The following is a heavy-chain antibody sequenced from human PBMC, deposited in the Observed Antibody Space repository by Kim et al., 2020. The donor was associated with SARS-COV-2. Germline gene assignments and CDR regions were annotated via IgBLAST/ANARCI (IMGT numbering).Heavy chain of an antibody. CDR2: ISPSGSP. CDR3: ARGGLSSAPYDF. J-gene: IGHJ4*02. Sequence: ETLSLTCTVSGAFISGSYWSWIRQPAGEGLEWIGRISPSGSPNYNPSLKSRVTMSADMSKNQFSLKVNSVTAADTAVYYCARGGLSSAPYDFWGQGTLVTVSS. D-gene: IGHD6-19*01. CDR1: GAFISGSY. V-gene: IGHV4-4*07.